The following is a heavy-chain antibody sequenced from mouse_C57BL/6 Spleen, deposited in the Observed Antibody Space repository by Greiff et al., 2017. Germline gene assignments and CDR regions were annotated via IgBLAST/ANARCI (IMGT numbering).Heavy chain of an antibody. CDR2: IDPETGGT. CDR3: TSPRRDGSSYWYFDV. V-gene: IGHV1-15*01. D-gene: IGHD1-1*01. J-gene: IGHJ1*03. CDR1: GYTFTDYE. Sequence: VQVVESGAELVRPGASVTLSCKASGYTFTDYEMHWVKQTPVHGLEWIGAIDPETGGTAYNQKFKGKAILTADKSSSTAYMELRSLTSEDSAVYDCTSPRRDGSSYWYFDVWGTGTTVTVSS.